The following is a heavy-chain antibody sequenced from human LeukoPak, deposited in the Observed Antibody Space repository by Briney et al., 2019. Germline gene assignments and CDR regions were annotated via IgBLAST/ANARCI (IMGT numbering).Heavy chain of an antibody. V-gene: IGHV3-7*01. CDR2: IKQDGSEK. Sequence: GGSLRLSCAASGFTFSSYWMSWVRQAPGKGLEWVANIKQDGSEKYYVDSVKGRFTISRDNAKNSLYLQMNSLRAEDTAVYYCARAGLLWFGELLGFDYWGQGTLVTVSS. J-gene: IGHJ4*02. D-gene: IGHD3-10*01. CDR1: GFTFSSYW. CDR3: ARAGLLWFGELLGFDY.